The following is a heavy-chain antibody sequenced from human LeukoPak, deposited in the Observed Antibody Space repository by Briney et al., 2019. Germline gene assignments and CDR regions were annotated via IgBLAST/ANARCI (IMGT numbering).Heavy chain of an antibody. D-gene: IGHD5-12*01. J-gene: IGHJ4*02. V-gene: IGHV1-69*13. CDR2: IIPIFGTA. CDR3: ASGVGGRKVATYFDY. CDR1: GGTFSSYA. Sequence: ASVKVSCKASGGTFSSYAISWVRQAPGQGLEWMGGIIPIFGTANYAQKFQGRVTITADESTSTAYMELSSLRSEDTAVYYCASGVGGRKVATYFDYWGQGTLVTVSS.